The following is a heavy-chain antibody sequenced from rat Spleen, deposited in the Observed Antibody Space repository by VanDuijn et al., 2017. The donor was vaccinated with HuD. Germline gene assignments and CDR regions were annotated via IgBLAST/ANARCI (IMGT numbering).Heavy chain of an antibody. J-gene: IGHJ2*01. CDR3: ARDKFGVFDY. CDR1: GFSLTSYN. CDR2: MWSGGST. D-gene: IGHD4-3*01. Sequence: QVQLMESGPGLVQPSETLSLTCTVSGFSLTSYNVHWVRQPPGKGLEWMGVMWSGGSTDYNSALKYRLSISRDTSKNQVFLKMNSLQSEDTTTYYCARDKFGVFDYWGQGVMVTVSS. V-gene: IGHV2-45*01.